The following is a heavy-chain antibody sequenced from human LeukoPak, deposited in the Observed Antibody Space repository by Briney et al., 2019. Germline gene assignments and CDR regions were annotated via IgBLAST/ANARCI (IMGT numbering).Heavy chain of an antibody. CDR1: GFTFSNYA. CDR3: AKDTGGYDYWSGYYYFDY. Sequence: PGGFLRLSCAVSGFTFSNYAMSWVRQAPGKGPEWVSAISGSGGSTHYADSVKGRFTISRDNSKNTLYMQMNSLRAEDTAVYYCAKDTGGYDYWSGYYYFDYWGQGTLVTVSS. CDR2: ISGSGGST. J-gene: IGHJ4*02. V-gene: IGHV3-23*01. D-gene: IGHD3-3*01.